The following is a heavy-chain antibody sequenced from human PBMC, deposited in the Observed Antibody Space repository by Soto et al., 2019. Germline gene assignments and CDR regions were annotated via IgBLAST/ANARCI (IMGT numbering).Heavy chain of an antibody. D-gene: IGHD4-17*01. Sequence: PGGSLRLSCAASGFTFSSYAMHWVRQAPGKGLEWVAVISYDGSNKYYADSVKGRFTISRDNSKNTLYLQMNSLRAEDTAVYYCASLDYGNFDYWGQGTLVTVSS. CDR2: ISYDGSNK. V-gene: IGHV3-30-3*01. CDR3: ASLDYGNFDY. J-gene: IGHJ4*02. CDR1: GFTFSSYA.